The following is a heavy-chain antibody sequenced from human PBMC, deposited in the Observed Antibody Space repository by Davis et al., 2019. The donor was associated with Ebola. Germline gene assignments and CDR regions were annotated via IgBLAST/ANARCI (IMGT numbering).Heavy chain of an antibody. V-gene: IGHV1-18*04. Sequence: AVSVKVSCKASGYTFTSYGITWVRQAPGQGLEWMEWINPHNGNTNYAQNVQGRVTMTTDTSTSTAYMEVGILRSDDTAVYYCARAQFPTTSDHWGQGTLVTVSS. CDR3: ARAQFPTTSDH. J-gene: IGHJ4*02. D-gene: IGHD1-1*01. CDR1: GYTFTSYG. CDR2: INPHNGNT.